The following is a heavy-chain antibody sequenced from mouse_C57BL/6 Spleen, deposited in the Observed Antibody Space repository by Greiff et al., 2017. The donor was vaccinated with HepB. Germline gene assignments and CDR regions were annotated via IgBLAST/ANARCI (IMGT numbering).Heavy chain of an antibody. D-gene: IGHD4-1*01. CDR1: GYTFTSYT. J-gene: IGHJ4*01. Sequence: QVQLQQSGAELARPGASVKMSCKASGYTFTSYTMHWVKQRPGQGLEWIGYINPSSGYTKYNQKFKDKATLTADKSSSTAYMQLSSLTSEDSAVYYCARALGDAMDYWGQGTSVTVSS. V-gene: IGHV1-4*01. CDR3: ARALGDAMDY. CDR2: INPSSGYT.